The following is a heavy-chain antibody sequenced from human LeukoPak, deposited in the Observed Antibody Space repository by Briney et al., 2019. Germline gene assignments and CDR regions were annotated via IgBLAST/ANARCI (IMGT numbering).Heavy chain of an antibody. D-gene: IGHD6-19*01. CDR1: GVTFNHFD. CDR2: MRFDRTGI. V-gene: IGHV3-30*02. Sequence: LSGGSLRLSCTVSGVTFNHFDMHWVRQAPGKGLEWVTYMRFDRTGIRYADSVRGRFTISRDDSRNIVYLQMSSLRAEDTAIYYCAKRGNHNNGFGNWFETWGQGTLVTVSS. J-gene: IGHJ5*02. CDR3: AKRGNHNNGFGNWFET.